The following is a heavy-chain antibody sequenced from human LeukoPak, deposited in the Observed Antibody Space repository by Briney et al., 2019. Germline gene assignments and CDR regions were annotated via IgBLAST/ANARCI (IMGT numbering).Heavy chain of an antibody. CDR1: GYTFTDYY. J-gene: IGHJ4*02. CDR2: INPNDGDT. Sequence: ASVTVSCMASGYTFTDYYMHWVRQAPGQGFEWMGWINPNDGDTNYAQKLQGRVTMTRDTSISTAHMEVSRLRSDDTAVYYCARANFLYCSSSTCLFDYWGQGTLVTVSS. V-gene: IGHV1-2*02. D-gene: IGHD2-2*01. CDR3: ARANFLYCSSSTCLFDY.